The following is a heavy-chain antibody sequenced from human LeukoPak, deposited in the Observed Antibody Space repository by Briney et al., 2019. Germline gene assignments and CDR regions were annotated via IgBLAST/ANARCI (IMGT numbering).Heavy chain of an antibody. CDR3: ASQYSGYAYFDY. J-gene: IGHJ4*02. Sequence: GGSLRLSCAASGFTFSSYWMSWVRQAPGKGLEWVANIKQDGSEKYYVDSVKGRFTISRDNAKNSVYLQMNSLRAEDTAVYYCASQYSGYAYFDYWGQGTLVTVSS. V-gene: IGHV3-7*01. D-gene: IGHD5-12*01. CDR2: IKQDGSEK. CDR1: GFTFSSYW.